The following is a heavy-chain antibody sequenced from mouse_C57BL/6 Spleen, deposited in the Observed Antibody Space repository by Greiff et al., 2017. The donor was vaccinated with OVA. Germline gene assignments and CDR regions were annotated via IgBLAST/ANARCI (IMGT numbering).Heavy chain of an antibody. J-gene: IGHJ4*01. CDR3: ARSITTVVAKGMDY. V-gene: IGHV2-6*03. D-gene: IGHD1-1*01. CDR2: IWSDGST. Sequence: VKLQESGPGLVAPSQSLSITCTVSGFSLTSYGVHWVRQPPGKGLEWLVVIWSDGSTTYNSALKSRLSISKDNSKSQVFLKMNSLQTDDTAMYYCARSITTVVAKGMDYWGQGTSVTVSS. CDR1: GFSLTSYG.